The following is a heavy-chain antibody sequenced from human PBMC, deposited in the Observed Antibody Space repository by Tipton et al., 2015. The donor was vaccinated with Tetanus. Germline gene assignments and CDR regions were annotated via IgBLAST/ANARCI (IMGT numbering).Heavy chain of an antibody. Sequence: QLVQSGGEVKKPGESLKISCKGSGYIFNNYWIGWVRQKPGKGLEWMGIIYPGDSDTRYSPSFRGQVTISVDKSINTAYLRRSSLKASDTSMFYCARAHCTDGVCNFDFWGQGALVTVAS. CDR1: GYIFNNYW. J-gene: IGHJ4*02. CDR2: IYPGDSDT. D-gene: IGHD2-8*01. V-gene: IGHV5-51*01. CDR3: ARAHCTDGVCNFDF.